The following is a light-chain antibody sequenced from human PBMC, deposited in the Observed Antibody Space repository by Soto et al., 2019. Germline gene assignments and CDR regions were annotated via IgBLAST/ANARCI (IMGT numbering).Light chain of an antibody. V-gene: IGKV1-5*01. CDR2: DAS. CDR3: QQYNSYSWT. CDR1: QSISSW. Sequence: DIQMTQSPSTLSASVGDRVTITCRASQSISSWLAWYQQKPGKAPKLLIYDASSLESGVPSRFSGSGSGTEFTLTISSLQPDDFATYSSQQYNSYSWTFGQGTKVDIK. J-gene: IGKJ1*01.